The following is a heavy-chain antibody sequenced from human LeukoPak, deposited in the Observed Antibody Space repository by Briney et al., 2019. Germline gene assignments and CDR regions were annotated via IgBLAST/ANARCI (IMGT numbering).Heavy chain of an antibody. Sequence: SVKVSCKASGGTFSSYAISWVRQAPGQGLEWMGRIIPILGMANYAQKFQGRVTSTADKSTSTAYMELSSLRSEDTAVYYCARGAQQWLAHYFDYWGQGTLVTVSS. CDR2: IIPILGMA. CDR1: GGTFSSYA. J-gene: IGHJ4*02. D-gene: IGHD6-19*01. CDR3: ARGAQQWLAHYFDY. V-gene: IGHV1-69*04.